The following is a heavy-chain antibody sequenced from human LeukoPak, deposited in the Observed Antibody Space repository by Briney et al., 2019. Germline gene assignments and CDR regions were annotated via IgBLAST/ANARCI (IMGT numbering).Heavy chain of an antibody. J-gene: IGHJ6*03. CDR3: ARGNPDYYYDSSGYYSGYYYYYMDV. CDR1: GGTFSSYA. V-gene: IGHV1-69*13. D-gene: IGHD3-22*01. Sequence: SVKVSCKASGGTFSSYAISWVRQAPGQGLEWMGGIIPIFGTANDAQKFQGRVTITADESTSTAYMELSSLRSEDTAVYYCARGNPDYYYDSSGYYSGYYYYYMDVWGKGTTVTVSS. CDR2: IIPIFGTA.